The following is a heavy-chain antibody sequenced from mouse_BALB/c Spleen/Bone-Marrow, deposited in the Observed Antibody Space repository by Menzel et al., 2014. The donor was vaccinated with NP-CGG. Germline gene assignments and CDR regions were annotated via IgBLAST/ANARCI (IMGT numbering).Heavy chain of an antibody. V-gene: IGHV14-3*02. CDR1: GFNIKDTY. D-gene: IGHD2-14*01. J-gene: IGHJ1*01. CDR3: ASYRYAWYFDV. Sequence: VQLQQPGAELVKPGASVKLSCTASGFNIKDTYMYWVKQRPEQGLEWIGRIDPANGNTKYDPKFQGKATITADTSSNTTYLQPSSLTSEDTAVYYCASYRYAWYFDVWGAGTTVTVSS. CDR2: IDPANGNT.